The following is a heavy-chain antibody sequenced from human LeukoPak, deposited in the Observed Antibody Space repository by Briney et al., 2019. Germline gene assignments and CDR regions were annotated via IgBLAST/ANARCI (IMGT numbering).Heavy chain of an antibody. J-gene: IGHJ3*02. Sequence: TGGSLRLSCAAPGFTYSSYAMSWVRQAPGKGLECVSAISGSGGSTYYADSVKGRFTISRDNSKNTVYLQMSSLRAEDTAVYYCAKGLEPATMLAALDIWGQGTMVTVSS. V-gene: IGHV3-23*01. D-gene: IGHD3-10*02. CDR3: AKGLEPATMLAALDI. CDR1: GFTYSSYA. CDR2: ISGSGGST.